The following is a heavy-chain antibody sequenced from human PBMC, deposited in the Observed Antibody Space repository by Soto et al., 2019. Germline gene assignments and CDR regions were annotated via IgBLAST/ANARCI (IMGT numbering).Heavy chain of an antibody. CDR3: ARDVGYCSSTSCLNWFDP. D-gene: IGHD2-2*03. Sequence: QVQLQESGPGLVKPSQTLSLTCTVSGGSISSGDYYWSWIRQPPGKGLEWIGYNYYSGSTYYNPSLKSRVTISVDTSKNQFSLKLSSVTAADTAVYYCARDVGYCSSTSCLNWFDPWGQGTLVTVSS. CDR2: NYYSGST. CDR1: GGSISSGDYY. J-gene: IGHJ5*02. V-gene: IGHV4-30-4*01.